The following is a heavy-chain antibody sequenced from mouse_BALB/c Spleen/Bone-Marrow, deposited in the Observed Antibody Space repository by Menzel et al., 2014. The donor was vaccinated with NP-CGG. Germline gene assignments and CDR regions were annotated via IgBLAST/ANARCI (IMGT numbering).Heavy chain of an antibody. J-gene: IGHJ2*01. CDR2: IHPNSGNT. D-gene: IGHD2-14*01. CDR1: GYTFTSSW. V-gene: IGHV1S130*01. Sequence: VQLVESGSVLVRPGASVKLSCKASGYTFTSSWMHWAKQRPGQGLEWIGEIHPNSGNTNYNEKFKGKATLTVDTSSSTAYVDLGSLTSEDSAVYYCARGDPYYRYSDYWGQGTTLTVSS. CDR3: ARGDPYYRYSDY.